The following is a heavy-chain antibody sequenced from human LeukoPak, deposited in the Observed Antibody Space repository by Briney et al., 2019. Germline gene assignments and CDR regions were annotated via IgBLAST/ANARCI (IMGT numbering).Heavy chain of an antibody. V-gene: IGHV3-30*02. CDR3: ARGNTDYGDYGDDYYYMDV. Sequence: PGGSLRLSCVASGFTFSSNGMHWVRQAPGKGLEWVTFIQYDGSKKYYADSVKGRFTISRDNSKNTLYLEMNSLRAEDTAVYYCARGNTDYGDYGDDYYYMDVWGKGTTVTVSS. CDR2: IQYDGSKK. J-gene: IGHJ6*03. D-gene: IGHD4-17*01. CDR1: GFTFSSNG.